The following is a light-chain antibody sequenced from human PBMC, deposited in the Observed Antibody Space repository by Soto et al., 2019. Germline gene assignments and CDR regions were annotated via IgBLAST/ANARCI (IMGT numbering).Light chain of an antibody. Sequence: IQLTQSPSSLSASVGDRVTITCRASQGISSSLAWYQQQPGKAPKLLIYAASTLQSGVPSRFSGSGSGTDFTLTISRLQPEDFATYYCLQLKSFPLPVGGGTTVEIK. J-gene: IGKJ4*01. CDR1: QGISSS. CDR3: LQLKSFPLP. CDR2: AAS. V-gene: IGKV1-9*01.